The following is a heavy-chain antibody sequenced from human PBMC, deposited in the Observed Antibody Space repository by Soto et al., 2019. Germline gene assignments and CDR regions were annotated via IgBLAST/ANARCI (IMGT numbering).Heavy chain of an antibody. CDR3: ARDLPLVPAAIEHQRDWFDP. CDR2: ISSSSSTI. D-gene: IGHD2-2*01. CDR1: GFTFSSYS. Sequence: GGSLRLSCAASGFTFSSYSMNWVRQAPGKGLEWVSYISSSSSTIYYADSVRGRFTISRDNAKNSLYLQMNSLRAEDTAVYYCARDLPLVPAAIEHQRDWFDPWGQGTLVTVSS. V-gene: IGHV3-48*01. J-gene: IGHJ5*02.